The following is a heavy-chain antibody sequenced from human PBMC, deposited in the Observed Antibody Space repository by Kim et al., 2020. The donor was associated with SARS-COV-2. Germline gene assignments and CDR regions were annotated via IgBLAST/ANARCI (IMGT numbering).Heavy chain of an antibody. V-gene: IGHV1-3*01. Sequence: ASVKVSCKASGFTFSDYAMYWVRQAPGQRLEWMGWINAGSRNTRYSQKFQGRVTITWDTSASTAYMDLTSLRFEDTAVYYCARERFGGSFDYWGQGTLVT. J-gene: IGHJ4*02. D-gene: IGHD3-10*01. CDR2: INAGSRNT. CDR1: GFTFSDYA. CDR3: ARERFGGSFDY.